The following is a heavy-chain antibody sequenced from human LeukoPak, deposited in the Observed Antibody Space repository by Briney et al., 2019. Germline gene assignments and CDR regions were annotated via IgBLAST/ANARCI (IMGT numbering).Heavy chain of an antibody. CDR2: INPNSGGT. D-gene: IGHD5-12*01. Sequence: GASVKVSCKASGYTFTGYYMHWVRQAPGQGLEWMGWINPNSGGTNYAQKLQGRVTMTTDTSTSTAYMELRSLRSDDTAVYYCARGVVATPLGDYWGQGTLVTVSS. CDR3: ARGVVATPLGDY. V-gene: IGHV1-2*02. CDR1: GYTFTGYY. J-gene: IGHJ4*02.